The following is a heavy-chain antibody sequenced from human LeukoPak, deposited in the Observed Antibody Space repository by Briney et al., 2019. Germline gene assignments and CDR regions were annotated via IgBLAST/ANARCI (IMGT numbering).Heavy chain of an antibody. Sequence: GGSLRLSCAASGFTFSGYWMHWVRQAPGKGLEWVARINERGSVISYADSVRGRFTISRENARNAVYLQMDSLRAEDTAVYYCVRDLILTWTPGDDFDHWSQGTLVTVSS. D-gene: IGHD3-16*01. CDR3: VRDLILTWTPGDDFDH. CDR1: GFTFSGYW. V-gene: IGHV3-74*01. J-gene: IGHJ4*02. CDR2: INERGSVI.